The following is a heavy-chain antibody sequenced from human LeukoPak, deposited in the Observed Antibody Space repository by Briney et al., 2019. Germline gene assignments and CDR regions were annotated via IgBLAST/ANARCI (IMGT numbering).Heavy chain of an antibody. CDR2: ISHDGINT. CDR3: AQSGAPLPLYFDN. CDR1: RFSFSNYA. Sequence: GRSLRLSCAASRFSFSNYAMHWVRQDSGRGLEWLAVISHDGINTYYADSVKGRFTISRDNSKNTLFLQMSSLTAEDTAIYYCAQSGAPLPLYFDNWGQGSPVTVSS. V-gene: IGHV3-30*18. J-gene: IGHJ4*02. D-gene: IGHD3-10*01.